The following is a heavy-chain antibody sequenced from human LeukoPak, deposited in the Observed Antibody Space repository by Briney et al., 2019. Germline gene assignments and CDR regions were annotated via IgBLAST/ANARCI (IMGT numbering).Heavy chain of an antibody. J-gene: IGHJ4*02. D-gene: IGHD6-19*01. Sequence: PSGTLSLTCAVSGGSISSSNWWSWARQPPGKGLEWFGEIYHSGSTNYNPSLKSRVTISVDKSKNHFSLKLSSVTAADTAVYYCARDSGSSGWYSYFDYWGQGTLVTVSS. CDR2: IYHSGST. V-gene: IGHV4-4*02. CDR1: GGSISSSNW. CDR3: ARDSGSSGWYSYFDY.